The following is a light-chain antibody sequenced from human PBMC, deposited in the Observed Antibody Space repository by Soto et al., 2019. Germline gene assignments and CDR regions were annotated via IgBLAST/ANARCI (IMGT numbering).Light chain of an antibody. CDR1: ESVASSF. Sequence: EIVLTQSPGTLSLSPGESATLSCRASESVASSFLAWYQQKPGQAPRLLMYAVSSRPSGIPDRFSGSGSGTDFTLTINRLEPEDSAVYYCHQHVSSRETFGQGTTVEIK. CDR3: HQHVSSRET. CDR2: AVS. V-gene: IGKV3-20*01. J-gene: IGKJ1*01.